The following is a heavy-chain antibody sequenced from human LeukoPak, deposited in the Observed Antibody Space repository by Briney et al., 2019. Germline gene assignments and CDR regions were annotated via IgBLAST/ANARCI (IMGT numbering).Heavy chain of an antibody. D-gene: IGHD6-13*01. V-gene: IGHV4-59*01. Sequence: PSENLSLTCTVSGGSISSYYWSWIRQPPGKGPEWIGYIYYSGSTNYNPSLKSRVTISVDTSKNQFSLKLSSVTAADTAVYYCARAGYSSSWYFWDYWGQGTLVTVSS. CDR1: GGSISSYY. CDR3: ARAGYSSSWYFWDY. J-gene: IGHJ4*02. CDR2: IYYSGST.